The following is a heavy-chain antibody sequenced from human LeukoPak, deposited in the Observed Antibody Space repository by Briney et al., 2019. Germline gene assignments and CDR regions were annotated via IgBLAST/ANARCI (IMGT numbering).Heavy chain of an antibody. V-gene: IGHV3-74*01. D-gene: IGHD3-10*01. J-gene: IGHJ5*02. CDR2: INSDGSIT. CDR1: GFTFSSYW. Sequence: GGSLRLSCAASGFTFSSYWMHWVRQAPGKGLVWVSRINSDGSITSYADSVKGRFTISRDNAKNTLYLQMNSLRAEDTAVYYCARVPVGVGSGSYWGNWFDPWGQGTLVTVSS. CDR3: ARVPVGVGSGSYWGNWFDP.